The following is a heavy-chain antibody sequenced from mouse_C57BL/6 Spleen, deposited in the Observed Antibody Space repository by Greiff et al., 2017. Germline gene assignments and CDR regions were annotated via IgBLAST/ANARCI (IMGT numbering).Heavy chain of an antibody. CDR2: INPNNGGT. Sequence: EVQLQQSGPELVKPGASVKISCKASGYTFTDYYMNWVKQSHGKSLEWIGDINPNNGGTSYNQKFKGKATLTVDKSSSTAYMELRSLTSEDSAVYYCARIYEGAPMDYWGQGTSGTVAS. CDR3: ARIYEGAPMDY. V-gene: IGHV1-26*01. J-gene: IGHJ4*01. D-gene: IGHD2-3*01. CDR1: GYTFTDYY.